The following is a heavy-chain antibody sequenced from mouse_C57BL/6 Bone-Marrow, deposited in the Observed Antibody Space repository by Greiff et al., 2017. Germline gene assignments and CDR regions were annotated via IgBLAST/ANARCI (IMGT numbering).Heavy chain of an antibody. CDR1: GFNIKDDY. V-gene: IGHV14-4*01. J-gene: IGHJ1*03. CDR2: IDPENGDT. Sequence: VQLQQSGAELVRPGASVKLSCTASGFNIKDDYMHWVKQRPEQGLEWIGWIDPENGDTEYASKFQGKATITADTTSNTAYLQLSCLTSEDTAVYYCTTLYWYFDVWGTGTTVTVSS. CDR3: TTLYWYFDV.